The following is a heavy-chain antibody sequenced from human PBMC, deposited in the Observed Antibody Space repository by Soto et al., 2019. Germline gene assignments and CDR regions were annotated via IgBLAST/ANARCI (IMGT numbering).Heavy chain of an antibody. D-gene: IGHD5-18*01. CDR1: GDTLSHYG. CDR2: TTAILGTR. V-gene: IGHV1-69*13. CDR3: AAGDSSDTGDH. Sequence: VASVKVSCKASGDTLSHYGVSWVRQVPGKGLEWMGGTTAILGTRDYAQKFQGRMTITSDESTTTSYMELNSLTSDDTAVYYCAAGDSSDTGDHWGQGTLVTVSS. J-gene: IGHJ4*02.